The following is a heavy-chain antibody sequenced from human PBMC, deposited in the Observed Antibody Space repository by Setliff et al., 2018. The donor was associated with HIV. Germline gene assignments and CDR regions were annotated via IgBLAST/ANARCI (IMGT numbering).Heavy chain of an antibody. Sequence: PGGSLRLSCAASGFIFSSYAMSWVRQAPGKGLEWVANIKQDGSEKYYVDSVKGRFTISRDNAKSSLYLQMDSLRVEDTSVYYCWSGYTSGRWGQGTLVTVSS. J-gene: IGHJ4*02. D-gene: IGHD6-19*01. CDR2: IKQDGSEK. CDR3: WSGYTSGR. V-gene: IGHV3-7*01. CDR1: GFIFSSYA.